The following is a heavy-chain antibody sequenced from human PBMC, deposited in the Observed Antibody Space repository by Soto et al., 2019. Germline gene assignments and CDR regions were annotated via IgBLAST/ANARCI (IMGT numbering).Heavy chain of an antibody. D-gene: IGHD6-13*01. CDR1: GGSISSGDYY. Sequence: QVQLQESGPGLVKPSQTLSLTCTVSGGSISSGDYYWSWIRQPPGKGLEWIGSIYYSGSTYYNPSVKSRVTISVDTSKNQFPLKLNSVTAADTAVYYCASRHSSPYFDYWGQGTLVTVSS. CDR2: IYYSGST. CDR3: ASRHSSPYFDY. V-gene: IGHV4-30-4*01. J-gene: IGHJ4*02.